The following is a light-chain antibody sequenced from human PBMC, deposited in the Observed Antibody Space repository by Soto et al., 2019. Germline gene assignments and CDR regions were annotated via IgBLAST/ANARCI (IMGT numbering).Light chain of an antibody. V-gene: IGLV8-61*01. CDR2: STN. J-gene: IGLJ2*01. CDR1: SGSVSTSYY. Sequence: QTVVTQEPSFSVSPGGTVTLTCGLSSGSVSTSYYPSWYQQTPGQAPRTLLYSTNTRSSGVPDRFSGSILGNKAALTITGAQADDESDYYCVLYMGSGPFFGGGTKLTVL. CDR3: VLYMGSGPF.